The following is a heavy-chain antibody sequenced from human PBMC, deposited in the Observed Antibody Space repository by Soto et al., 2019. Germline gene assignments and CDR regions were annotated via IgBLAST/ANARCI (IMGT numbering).Heavy chain of an antibody. V-gene: IGHV3-11*01. D-gene: IGHD4-17*01. J-gene: IGHJ4*02. CDR3: VREFYGDLL. CDR1: GFTFSDNC. CDR2: ISSSGSTK. Sequence: QVQLVESGGGLVKPGGSVRLSCAASGFTFSDNCMGWIRQAPGKGLESVSYISSSGSTKFYADSVEGRFTVSRDNAENSLYLQMNSLRAEDTALYYCVREFYGDLLWGQGTLVTVSS.